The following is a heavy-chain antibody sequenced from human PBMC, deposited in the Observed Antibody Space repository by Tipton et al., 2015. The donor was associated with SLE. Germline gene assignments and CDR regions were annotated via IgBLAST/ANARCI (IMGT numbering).Heavy chain of an antibody. J-gene: IGHJ6*03. CDR1: GYTFRSFD. D-gene: IGHD3-22*01. CDR3: AGAPSRMTQFSYDSFYMDV. CDR2: MNPNSGNT. Sequence: QLVQSGAEVKKPGASVKVSCKASGYTFRSFDVNWVRQATGQGLEWMGWMNPNSGNTGYAQKFQGRVAMTRNSSIDTAYMELSGLRSEDTAVYYCAGAPSRMTQFSYDSFYMDVWGKGTTVSVSS. V-gene: IGHV1-8*01.